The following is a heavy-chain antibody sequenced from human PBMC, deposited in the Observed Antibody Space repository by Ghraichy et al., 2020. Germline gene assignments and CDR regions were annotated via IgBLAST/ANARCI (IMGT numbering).Heavy chain of an antibody. CDR2: IYYNGST. J-gene: IGHJ4*02. CDR1: GGSISSYY. Sequence: SQTLSLTCTVSGGSISSYYWSWIRQSPGKGLEWIGYIYYNGSTNYNPSLKSRVTISVDTSKNQFSLRLSSVTAADTAVYSCARERWSAVAGLYYFDYWGQGTLVTVSS. CDR3: ARERWSAVAGLYYFDY. V-gene: IGHV4-59*01. D-gene: IGHD6-19*01.